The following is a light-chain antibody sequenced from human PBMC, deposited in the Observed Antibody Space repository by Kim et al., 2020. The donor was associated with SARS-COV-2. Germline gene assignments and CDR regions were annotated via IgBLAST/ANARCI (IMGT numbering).Light chain of an antibody. CDR1: NIGTKS. CDR3: QVWDSSSEEV. Sequence: SSELTQPPSVSVAPGKTARITCGGNNIGTKSVHWYQQKPGQAPVLVIYYDSDRPSGIPERFSGSNSGNTATLTISRVEAGDEADYYCQVWDSSSEEVFGGGTQLTVL. J-gene: IGLJ3*02. CDR2: YDS. V-gene: IGLV3-21*04.